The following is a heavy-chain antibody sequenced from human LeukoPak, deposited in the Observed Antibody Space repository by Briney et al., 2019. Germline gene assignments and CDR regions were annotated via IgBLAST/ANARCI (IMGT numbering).Heavy chain of an antibody. D-gene: IGHD6-19*01. V-gene: IGHV4-59*01. J-gene: IGHJ5*01. CDR3: ARAAVAGIWFDS. Sequence: PSETLSLTCTVSGGSMGSYYWSWIRQPPGKGLEWIAYIYYSGGTNYNPSLKSRLTTSVDTPKNQFSLKLSSVTAADTAVYYCARAAVAGIWFDSWGQGTLVTVSS. CDR2: IYYSGGT. CDR1: GGSMGSYY.